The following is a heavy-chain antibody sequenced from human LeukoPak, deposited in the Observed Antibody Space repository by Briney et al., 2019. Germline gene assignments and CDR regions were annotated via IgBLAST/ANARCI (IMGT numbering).Heavy chain of an antibody. CDR2: IKQDGSEK. V-gene: IGHV3-7*01. CDR3: ARDLPFDY. CDR1: GFTFTNDF. J-gene: IGHJ4*02. Sequence: PGGSLRLSCAASGFTFTNDFMTWVRQAPGKGLEWLANIKQDGSEKYYVDSVKGRFTISRDNAKNSLYLQMNSLRAEDTAVYYCARDLPFDYWGQGTLVTVSS.